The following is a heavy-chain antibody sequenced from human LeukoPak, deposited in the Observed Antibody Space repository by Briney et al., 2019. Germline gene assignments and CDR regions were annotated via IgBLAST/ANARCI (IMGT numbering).Heavy chain of an antibody. Sequence: PGRSLRLSCAAPGFTFDDYAMHWVRQAPGKGLEWVSGISWNSGSIGHADSVKGRFTISRDNAKNSLYLQMNSLRAEDTALYYCAKDIGSSSGDYWGQGTLVTVSS. V-gene: IGHV3-9*01. CDR2: ISWNSGSI. J-gene: IGHJ4*02. D-gene: IGHD6-6*01. CDR3: AKDIGSSSGDY. CDR1: GFTFDDYA.